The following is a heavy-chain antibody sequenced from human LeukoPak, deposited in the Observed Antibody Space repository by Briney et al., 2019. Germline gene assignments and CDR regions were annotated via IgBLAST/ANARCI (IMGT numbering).Heavy chain of an antibody. CDR3: ARGGTVTYYYDSSGSLFGY. J-gene: IGHJ4*02. CDR2: INPSGGST. V-gene: IGHV1-46*01. CDR1: GYTFTSYY. D-gene: IGHD3-22*01. Sequence: GASVKVSCKASGYTFTSYYMHWVRQAPGQGLEWMGIINPSGGSTSYAQKFQGRVTMTRDTSTSTVYMELSSLRSEDTAVYYCARGGTVTYYYDSSGSLFGYWGQGTLVTVSS.